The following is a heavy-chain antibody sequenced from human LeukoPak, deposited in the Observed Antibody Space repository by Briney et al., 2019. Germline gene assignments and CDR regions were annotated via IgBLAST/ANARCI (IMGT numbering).Heavy chain of an antibody. V-gene: IGHV1-18*04. CDR2: ISAYNGNT. Sequence: GASVKVSCKASGYTFTNSYIHWVRQAPGQVLEWMGWISAYNGNTNYAQKLQGRVTMTTDTSTSTAYMELRTLRSDDTAVYYCARLSITMVRGSDYWGQGTLVTVSS. CDR1: GYTFTNSY. J-gene: IGHJ4*02. D-gene: IGHD3-10*01. CDR3: ARLSITMVRGSDY.